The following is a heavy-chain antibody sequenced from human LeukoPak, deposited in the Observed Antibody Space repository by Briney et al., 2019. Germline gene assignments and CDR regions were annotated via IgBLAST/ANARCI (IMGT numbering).Heavy chain of an antibody. CDR3: ARVIRGYCTNGVCYASVYFDY. J-gene: IGHJ4*02. D-gene: IGHD2-8*01. Sequence: PSETLSLTCTVSGYSISSGYYWGWIRQPPGKGLEWIGSIYHSGSTYYNPSLKSRVTISVDTSKNQFSLKLSSVTAADTAVYYCARVIRGYCTNGVCYASVYFDYWGQGTLVTVSS. V-gene: IGHV4-38-2*02. CDR1: GYSISSGYY. CDR2: IYHSGST.